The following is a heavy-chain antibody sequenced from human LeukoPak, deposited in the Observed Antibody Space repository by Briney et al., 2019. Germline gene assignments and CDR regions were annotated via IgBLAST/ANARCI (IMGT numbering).Heavy chain of an antibody. J-gene: IGHJ6*02. CDR3: ARAGIYYGSGTSASYYYYGMDV. Sequence: GGSLRLSCAASGFTFSSYSMNWVRQAPGKGLEWVSSISSSSSYIYYADSVKGRFTISRDNAKNSLYLQMNSLRAEDTAVYYCARAGIYYGSGTSASYYYYGMDVWGQGTTVTVSS. D-gene: IGHD3-10*01. V-gene: IGHV3-21*04. CDR1: GFTFSSYS. CDR2: ISSSSSYI.